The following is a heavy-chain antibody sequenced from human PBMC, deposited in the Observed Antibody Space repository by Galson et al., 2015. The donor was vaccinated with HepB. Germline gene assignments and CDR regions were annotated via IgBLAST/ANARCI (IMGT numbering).Heavy chain of an antibody. CDR1: SYTFTDYT. CDR3: ARGGMATRGGPTFDY. CDR2: VSPYNGDA. J-gene: IGHJ4*02. Sequence: SVKVSCKASSYTFTDYTINWVRQAPGQGLEWMGWVSPYNGDAKYAQKFQDRVTMTRDTPTSTAYMELSSLIIGDTAIYYCARGGMATRGGPTFDYWGQGTLVTVSS. D-gene: IGHD5-12*01. V-gene: IGHV1-18*01.